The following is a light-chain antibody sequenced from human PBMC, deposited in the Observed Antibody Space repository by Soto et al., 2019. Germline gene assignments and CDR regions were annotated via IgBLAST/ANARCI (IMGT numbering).Light chain of an antibody. Sequence: QSVLTQPPSVSGAPGQRVTISCTGTSSNIGADYDVHWYQQVPGTAPKLLIYGNNNRPSGVPDRFSGSKSGTSASLAITGLQAEDEADYYCHSYDSSLSVVFGGGTKVTVL. V-gene: IGLV1-40*01. J-gene: IGLJ2*01. CDR1: SSNIGADYD. CDR3: HSYDSSLSVV. CDR2: GNN.